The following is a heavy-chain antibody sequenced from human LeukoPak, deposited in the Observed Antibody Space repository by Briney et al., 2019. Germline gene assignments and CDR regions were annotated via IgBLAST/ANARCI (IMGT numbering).Heavy chain of an antibody. CDR2: INPNSGGT. J-gene: IGHJ4*02. CDR1: GYTFTGYY. V-gene: IGHV1-2*06. CDR3: ARWSGYSSSVDY. Sequence: ASVKVSCKASGYTFTGYYMHWVRQAPGQGLEWMGRINPNSGGTNYAQKFQGGVTMTRDTSISTAYMELSRLRSDDTAVYYCARWSGYSSSVDYWGQGTLVTVSS. D-gene: IGHD6-6*01.